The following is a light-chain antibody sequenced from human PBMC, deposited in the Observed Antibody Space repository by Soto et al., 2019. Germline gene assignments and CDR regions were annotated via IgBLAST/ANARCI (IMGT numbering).Light chain of an antibody. CDR3: QQYGSSPWT. V-gene: IGKV3-20*01. CDR1: QSVSSD. Sequence: EIVMTQSPAALSVSPGERATLSCRASQSVSSDLAWYHQKPGQAPRLLIYGASTRATGIPARFSGSGSGTDFTLTISRLEPEDFAVYYCQQYGSSPWTFGQGTRWIS. CDR2: GAS. J-gene: IGKJ1*01.